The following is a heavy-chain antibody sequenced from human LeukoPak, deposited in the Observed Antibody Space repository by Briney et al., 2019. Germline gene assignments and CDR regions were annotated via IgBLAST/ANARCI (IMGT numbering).Heavy chain of an antibody. CDR2: INPGDSDT. CDR1: GYSFTTYW. V-gene: IGHV5-51*01. CDR3: ARRPTNYYGMDV. Sequence: GESLKISCKGSGYSFTTYWIVWVRQMPGKGPEWMGVINPGDSDTRYSPSFQGHVTISADKSISTAYLQWSSLKASDTAMYYCARRPTNYYGMDVWGQGTTVTVSS. D-gene: IGHD1-26*01. J-gene: IGHJ6*02.